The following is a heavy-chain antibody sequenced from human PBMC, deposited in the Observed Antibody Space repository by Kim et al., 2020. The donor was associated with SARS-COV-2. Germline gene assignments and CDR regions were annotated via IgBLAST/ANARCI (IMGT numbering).Heavy chain of an antibody. V-gene: IGHV3-7*01. D-gene: IGHD3-3*01. CDR2: IKQEGRGK. Sequence: GGSLRLSCAASGFTLSSYWMGWVRQAPGKGLEWVANIKQEGRGKYYVGSVKGRFTISRDNAKNSLYLQMNSLRPEDTAVYHCAREHRWGGGLDVWGQGTTVTVSS. CDR3: AREHRWGGGLDV. CDR1: GFTLSSYW. J-gene: IGHJ6*02.